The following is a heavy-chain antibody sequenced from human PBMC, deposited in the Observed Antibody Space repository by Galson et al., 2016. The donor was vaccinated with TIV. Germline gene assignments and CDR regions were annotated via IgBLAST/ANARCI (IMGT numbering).Heavy chain of an antibody. CDR3: ARHGLSVPAAHDY. D-gene: IGHD2-15*01. V-gene: IGHV4-39*01. Sequence: TLSLTCTVSGDSVASGYSYWAWVRQPPGKGLLWIGSIYYSGSAYYNPSLKSRVTISVDTSKNQFSLRLSSVTAADTAVYYCARHGLSVPAAHDYWGQGTLVSVSS. CDR2: IYYSGSA. J-gene: IGHJ4*02. CDR1: GDSVASGYSY.